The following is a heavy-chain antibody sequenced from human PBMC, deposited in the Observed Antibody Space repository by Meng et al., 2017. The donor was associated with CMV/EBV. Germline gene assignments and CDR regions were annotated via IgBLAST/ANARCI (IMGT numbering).Heavy chain of an antibody. CDR3: ARGGIAAAGPFDY. D-gene: IGHD6-13*01. Sequence: QVQLQQWRAGLLKPSATLSLTCAVYGGSFSGYYWSWIRQPPGKGLEWIGEINHSGSTNYNPSLKSRVTISVDTSKNQFSLKLSSVTAADTAVYYCARGGIAAAGPFDYWGQGTLVTVSS. J-gene: IGHJ4*02. CDR2: INHSGST. CDR1: GGSFSGYY. V-gene: IGHV4-34*01.